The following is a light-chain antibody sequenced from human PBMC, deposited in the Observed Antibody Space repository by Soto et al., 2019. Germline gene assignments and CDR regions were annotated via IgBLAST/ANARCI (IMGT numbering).Light chain of an antibody. Sequence: EIVMTQSPATLSVSPGERATLSCGTSQTVLTNLAWYQQKPGQTPRLLVYGASTRATGIPASFSGSGSETDFTLTISSLQPEDFAVYYCQQYNNWPITFGQGTRLE. CDR3: QQYNNWPIT. J-gene: IGKJ5*01. CDR2: GAS. V-gene: IGKV3D-15*01. CDR1: QTVLTN.